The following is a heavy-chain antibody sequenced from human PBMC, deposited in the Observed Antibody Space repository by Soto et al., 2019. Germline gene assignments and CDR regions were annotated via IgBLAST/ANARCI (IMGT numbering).Heavy chain of an antibody. CDR2: IYYTGST. Sequence: SETLSLTCTVSGASISGYHWSWIRQPPGKGLEWIGYIYYTGSTNYNPSLKSRVTMSVDTSKNQFSLKLNSVTAADTAVYYCARGFTIDWYTYYFDLWGQGPLVTVS. CDR1: GASISGYH. D-gene: IGHD3-9*01. V-gene: IGHV4-59*08. CDR3: ARGFTIDWYTYYFDL. J-gene: IGHJ4*02.